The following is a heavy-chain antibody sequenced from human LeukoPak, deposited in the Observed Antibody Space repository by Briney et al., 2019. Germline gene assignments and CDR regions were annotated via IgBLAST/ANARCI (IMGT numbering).Heavy chain of an antibody. CDR2: INPNSGGT. J-gene: IGHJ4*02. D-gene: IGHD1-26*01. V-gene: IGHV1-2*02. CDR1: GYTFTGYY. Sequence: ASVKASCKASGYTFTGYYMHWVRQAPGQGLEWMGWINPNSGGTNYAQKFQGRVTMTRDTSISTAYMELSRLRSDDTAVYYCAREPYSGSYYVDYWGQGTLVTVSS. CDR3: AREPYSGSYYVDY.